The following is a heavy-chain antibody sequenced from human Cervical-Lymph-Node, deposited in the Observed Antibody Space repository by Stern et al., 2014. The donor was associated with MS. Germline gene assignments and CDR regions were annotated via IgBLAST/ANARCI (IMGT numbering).Heavy chain of an antibody. J-gene: IGHJ6*02. D-gene: IGHD2-2*01. CDR3: ARGHCSSDNCFDYYGLDV. V-gene: IGHV1-8*01. Sequence: QMQLVQSGAEVKKPGASVRVSCKASGYTFSSYNINWVRQAPGLGLEWMGWMNPKSGNPGSEQKFQGRVTLTTTTSTKTAYMELSSLRPEDTAVYYCARGHCSSDNCFDYYGLDVWGQGTAVTVSS. CDR1: GYTFSSYN. CDR2: MNPKSGNP.